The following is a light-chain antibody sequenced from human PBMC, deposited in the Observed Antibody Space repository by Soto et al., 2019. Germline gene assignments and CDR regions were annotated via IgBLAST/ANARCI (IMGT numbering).Light chain of an antibody. Sequence: QSVLTQPPSASGTPGQRVTISCSGSNSNIGSNTVNWYQQLPGTAPKLLIHSNNQRPSGVPDRFSGSKSGTSASLAISGLQSEDEADYYCAAWDDSLNGHVLFGGGTKLTVL. J-gene: IGLJ3*02. CDR2: SNN. CDR1: NSNIGSNT. CDR3: AAWDDSLNGHVL. V-gene: IGLV1-44*01.